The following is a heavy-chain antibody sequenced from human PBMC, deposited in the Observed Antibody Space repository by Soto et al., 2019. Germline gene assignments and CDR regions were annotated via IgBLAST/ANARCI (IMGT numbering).Heavy chain of an antibody. D-gene: IGHD2-8*01. J-gene: IGHJ3*02. CDR2: VNNDGSDT. V-gene: IGHV3-74*01. CDR1: RFTFSSYW. CDR3: ARGGFMHAFDM. Sequence: EVQLVESGGGLVQPGGSLRLSCAASRFTFSSYWIHWVRQAQGKGLVWVSRVNNDGSDTIYADSVKGRFTISRDNAKNTVYLQMSSLRDEDTALYFCARGGFMHAFDMWGQGTMVTVSS.